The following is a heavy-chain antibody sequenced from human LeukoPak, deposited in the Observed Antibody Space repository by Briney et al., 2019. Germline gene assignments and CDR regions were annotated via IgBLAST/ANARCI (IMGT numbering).Heavy chain of an antibody. V-gene: IGHV3-33*01. J-gene: IGHJ6*02. CDR2: IWYDGSNK. CDR3: ARKVMDV. Sequence: GGSLRLSCAASGFTFSSYGMHWVRHAPGKGLELVAVIWYDGSNKYYADSVKGRFTISRDNSKNTLYLQTDSLRAEDTAVYYCARKVMDVWGQGTTVTVSS. CDR1: GFTFSSYG.